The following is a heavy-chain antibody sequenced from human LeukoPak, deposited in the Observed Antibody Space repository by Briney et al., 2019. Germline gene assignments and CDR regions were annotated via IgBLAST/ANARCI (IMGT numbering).Heavy chain of an antibody. D-gene: IGHD4-17*01. Sequence: LPGGSLRLSCAASGFTFSSYGMSWVRQAPGKGLEWVSAISGSGGSTYYADSVKGRFTISRDNSKNTLYLQMNSLRAEDTAVYYCAKFRFDYVPGGSFDYWGQGTLVTVSS. CDR2: ISGSGGST. J-gene: IGHJ4*02. CDR1: GFTFSSYG. CDR3: AKFRFDYVPGGSFDY. V-gene: IGHV3-23*01.